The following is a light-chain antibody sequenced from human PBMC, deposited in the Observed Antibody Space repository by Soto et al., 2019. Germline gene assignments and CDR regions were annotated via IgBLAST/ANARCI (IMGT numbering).Light chain of an antibody. CDR1: QSVSSSY. J-gene: IGKJ5*01. CDR3: QQYGSSLSIT. CDR2: GAS. Sequence: EIVLTQSPGTLSLSPGERATLSFSAVQSVSSSYLAWYQQKPGQAPRLLIYGASSRATGIPDRFSGSGSGTDFTLTISRLEPEDFAVYYCQQYGSSLSITFGQGTRLEI. V-gene: IGKV3-20*01.